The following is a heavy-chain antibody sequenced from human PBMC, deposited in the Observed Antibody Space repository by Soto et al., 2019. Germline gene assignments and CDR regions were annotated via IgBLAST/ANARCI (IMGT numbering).Heavy chain of an antibody. D-gene: IGHD2-8*01. V-gene: IGHV3-66*01. CDR1: GFSVSSKY. J-gene: IGHJ6*02. CDR3: TRDDVHFNGDRYYGVPMDV. CDR2: IQSGGTT. Sequence: EVQLVESGGDLVQPGGSLRLSCAASGFSVSSKYMSWVRQAPGKGLEWVSLIQSGGTTYYAGSVKGRFTISRDYSENTLFLQMNSLRVEDTAVYYCTRDDVHFNGDRYYGVPMDVWGQGTTVTVS.